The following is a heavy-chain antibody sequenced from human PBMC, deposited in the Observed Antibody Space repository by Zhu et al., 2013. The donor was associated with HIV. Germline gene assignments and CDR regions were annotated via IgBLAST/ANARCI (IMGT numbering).Heavy chain of an antibody. D-gene: IGHD3-16*02. V-gene: IGHV1-69*01. Sequence: QVQLVQSGAEVKKPGSSVKVSCKASGGTFSSYAISWVRQAPGQGLEWMGGIIPIFGTANYAQKFQGRVTITADESTSTAYMELSSLRSEDTAVYYCATRRQDYVWGSYRFDDAFDIWAKGQWSPSLQ. J-gene: IGHJ3*02. CDR3: ATRRQDYVWGSYRFDDAFDI. CDR2: IIPIFGTA. CDR1: GGTFSSYA.